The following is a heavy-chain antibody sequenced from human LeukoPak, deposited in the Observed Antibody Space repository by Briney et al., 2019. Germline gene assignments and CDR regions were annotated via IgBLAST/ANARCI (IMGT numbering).Heavy chain of an antibody. D-gene: IGHD6-19*01. CDR2: IIPIFGTA. Sequence: RASVKVSCKASGGTFSSYAISWVRQAPGQGLEWMGGIIPIFGTANYAQKFQGRVTITADESTSTAYMELSSLRSEDTAVYYCARSSGWYHRGPDYYYYYMDVWGKGTTVTVSS. CDR3: ARSSGWYHRGPDYYYYYMDV. CDR1: GGTFSSYA. J-gene: IGHJ6*03. V-gene: IGHV1-69*13.